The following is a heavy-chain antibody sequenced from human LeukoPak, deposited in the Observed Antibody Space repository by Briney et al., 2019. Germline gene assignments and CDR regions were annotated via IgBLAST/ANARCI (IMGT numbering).Heavy chain of an antibody. J-gene: IGHJ4*02. CDR3: ARGDFEAAPTEFFDY. V-gene: IGHV4-34*01. CDR1: GGSFSGYY. Sequence: SETLSLTCAVYGGSFSGYYWSWIRQPPGKGLEWIGEINHSGSTNYNPSLKSRVTISVDTSKNQFSLKLSSVTAADTAVYYCARGDFEAAPTEFFDYWGQGTLVTVSS. CDR2: INHSGST. D-gene: IGHD6-13*01.